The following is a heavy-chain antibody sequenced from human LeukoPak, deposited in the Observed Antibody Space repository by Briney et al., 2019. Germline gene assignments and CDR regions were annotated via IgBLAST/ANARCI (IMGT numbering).Heavy chain of an antibody. CDR2: IIGGDGTI. Sequence: PGGSLRLSCAASGFTFSSYTVSWVRQAPGKGLQWVSSIIGGDGTIYYADSVKGRFTISRDISKNTLYLQMNSLRAEDTAIYYCAKGASPFDYLGQGTLVTVSS. CDR3: AKGASPFDY. CDR1: GFTFSSYT. V-gene: IGHV3-23*01. J-gene: IGHJ4*02.